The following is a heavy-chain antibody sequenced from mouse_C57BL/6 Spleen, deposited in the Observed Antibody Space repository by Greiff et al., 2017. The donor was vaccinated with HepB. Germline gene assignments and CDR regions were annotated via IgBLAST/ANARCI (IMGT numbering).Heavy chain of an antibody. CDR3: ARVYYGSPFDY. CDR2: INPNNGGT. Sequence: VQLQQSGPELVKPGASVKISCKASGYTFTDYYMNWVKQSHGKSLEWIGDINPNNGGTSYNQKFKGKATLTVDKSSSTAYMELRSLTSEDSAVYYCARVYYGSPFDYWGQGTTLTVSS. D-gene: IGHD1-1*01. V-gene: IGHV1-26*01. CDR1: GYTFTDYY. J-gene: IGHJ2*01.